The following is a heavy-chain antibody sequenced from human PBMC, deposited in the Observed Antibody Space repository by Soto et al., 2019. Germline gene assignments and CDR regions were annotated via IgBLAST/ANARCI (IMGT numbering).Heavy chain of an antibody. CDR1: GDSVSSNSAA. CDR2: TYYRSKWYN. CDR3: ARGLWFGESNWFDP. D-gene: IGHD3-10*01. Sequence: SQTLSLTCAISGDSVSSNSAAWDWIRQSPSRGLEWLGRTYYRSKWYNDYAVSVKSRITINPDTSKNQFSLQLNSVTPEDTAVYYCARGLWFGESNWFDPWGQGTLVTVSS. V-gene: IGHV6-1*01. J-gene: IGHJ5*02.